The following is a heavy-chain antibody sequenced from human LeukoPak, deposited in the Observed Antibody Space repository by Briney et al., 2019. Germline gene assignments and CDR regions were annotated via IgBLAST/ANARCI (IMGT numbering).Heavy chain of an antibody. J-gene: IGHJ4*02. Sequence: GGSLRLSCAASEFTFSSYSMNWVRQAPGKGLEWVSSISSSSSYIYYADSVKGRFTISRDNAKNSLYLQMNSLRAEDTAVYYCARAPGSYSCDYWGQGTLVTVSS. CDR1: EFTFSSYS. D-gene: IGHD1-26*01. CDR2: ISSSSSYI. V-gene: IGHV3-21*01. CDR3: ARAPGSYSCDY.